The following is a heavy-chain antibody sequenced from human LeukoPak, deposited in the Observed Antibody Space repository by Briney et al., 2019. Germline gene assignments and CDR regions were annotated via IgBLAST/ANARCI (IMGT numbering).Heavy chain of an antibody. J-gene: IGHJ4*02. CDR1: GDTFTGYY. D-gene: IGHD2-2*01. V-gene: IGHV1-2*02. Sequence: GASGKVSCKASGDTFTGYYMHWVRQAPGQGLEWMGWINPNSGGTNYAQKFQGRVTMTRDTSISTAYMELSRLRSDDTAVYYCARQPDILVVPAAIHFDYRGQGTLVTVSS. CDR2: INPNSGGT. CDR3: ARQPDILVVPAAIHFDY.